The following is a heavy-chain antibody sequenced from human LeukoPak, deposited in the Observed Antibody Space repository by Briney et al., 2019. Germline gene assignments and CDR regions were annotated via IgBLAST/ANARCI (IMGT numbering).Heavy chain of an antibody. D-gene: IGHD3-9*01. V-gene: IGHV3-38-3*01. CDR3: YFDWLLRNLYYYYYMDV. Sequence: GGSLRLSCAASGFTVSSNEMSWVRQAPGKGLEWVSSISGGSTYYADSRKGRVTLSRHNPNNTLHLQMNSLRAEDTVKRLRYFDWLLRNLYYYYYMDVWGKGTTVTVSS. CDR1: GFTVSSNE. CDR2: ISGGST. J-gene: IGHJ6*03.